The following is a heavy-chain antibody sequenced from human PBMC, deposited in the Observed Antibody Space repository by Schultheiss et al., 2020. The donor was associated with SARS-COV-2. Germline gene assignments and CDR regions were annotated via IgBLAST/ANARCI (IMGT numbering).Heavy chain of an antibody. CDR3: AKTVVLGV. CDR1: GFTFSNAW. Sequence: GGSLRLSCAASGFTFSNAWMNWVRQAPGKGLEWVSYISSSGSTIYYADSVKGRFTISRDNSKNTLYLQMNSLRAEDTAVYYCAKTVVLGVWGQGTTVTVSS. CDR2: ISSSGSTI. V-gene: IGHV3-11*01. J-gene: IGHJ6*02. D-gene: IGHD1-14*01.